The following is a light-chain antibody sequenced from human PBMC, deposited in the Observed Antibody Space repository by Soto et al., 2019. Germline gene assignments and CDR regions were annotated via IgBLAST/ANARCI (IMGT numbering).Light chain of an antibody. CDR3: QQYNHYSSYT. Sequence: DIQMTQSPSTLSASVGDRVTITCRASQSISNWLAWYQQKPGRAPKLLIYKTSNLQSGVPSRFSGSGSGTAFTLTISSLQPDDGATYYCQQYNHYSSYTFGRGTKLEIK. CDR1: QSISNW. V-gene: IGKV1-5*03. CDR2: KTS. J-gene: IGKJ2*01.